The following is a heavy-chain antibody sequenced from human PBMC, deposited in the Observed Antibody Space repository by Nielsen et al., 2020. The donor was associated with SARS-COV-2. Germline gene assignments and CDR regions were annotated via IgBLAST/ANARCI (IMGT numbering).Heavy chain of an antibody. CDR2: ISSSSSYI. V-gene: IGHV3-21*01. J-gene: IGHJ4*02. CDR1: GFTFSSYS. D-gene: IGHD5-18*01. CDR3: ARDSYSYGYDY. Sequence: ETLSLTCAASGFTFSSYSMNWVRQAPGKGLEWVSSISSSSSYIYYADSVKGRFTISRDNAKNSLYLQMNSLRAEDTAVYYCARDSYSYGYDYWGQGTLVTVSS.